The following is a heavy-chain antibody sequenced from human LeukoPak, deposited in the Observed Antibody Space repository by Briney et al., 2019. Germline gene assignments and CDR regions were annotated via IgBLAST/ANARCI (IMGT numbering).Heavy chain of an antibody. V-gene: IGHV1-69*13. CDR2: IIPIFGTA. Sequence: SVKVSCKASGYTFTSYDINWVRQAPGQGLEWMGGIIPIFGTANYAQKFQGRVTITADESTSTAYMELSSLRSEDTAVYYCARPPSGYYSYYYMDVWGKGTTVTVSS. CDR1: GYTFTSYD. J-gene: IGHJ6*03. D-gene: IGHD3-3*01. CDR3: ARPPSGYYSYYYMDV.